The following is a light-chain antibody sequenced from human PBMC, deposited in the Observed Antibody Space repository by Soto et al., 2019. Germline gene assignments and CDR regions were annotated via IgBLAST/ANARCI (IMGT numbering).Light chain of an antibody. V-gene: IGLV1-44*01. CDR3: AAWDDSLNGVV. CDR2: SNT. Sequence: QSVLTQPPSASGTPGQTIAISCSGGSSNIGSHTVNWYQQLPGTAPRLLIYSNTQRPSGVPDRFSGSKSGTSDSLALSGLQSEYEGDYYCAAWDDSLNGVVFGGGTQVTVL. J-gene: IGLJ2*01. CDR1: SSNIGSHT.